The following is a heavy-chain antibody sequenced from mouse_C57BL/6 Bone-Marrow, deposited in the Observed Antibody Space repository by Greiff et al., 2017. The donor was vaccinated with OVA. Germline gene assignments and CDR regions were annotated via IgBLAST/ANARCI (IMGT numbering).Heavy chain of an antibody. D-gene: IGHD2-4*01. Sequence: EVHLVESGGGLVKPGGSLKLSCAASGFTFSSYAMSWVRQTPEKRLEWVATISDGGSYTYYPDNVKGRFTISRDNAKNNLYLQMSHLTSEDTAMYYCAWVSYDPSFAYWGQGTLVTVSA. V-gene: IGHV5-4*01. CDR2: ISDGGSYT. CDR1: GFTFSSYA. CDR3: AWVSYDPSFAY. J-gene: IGHJ3*01.